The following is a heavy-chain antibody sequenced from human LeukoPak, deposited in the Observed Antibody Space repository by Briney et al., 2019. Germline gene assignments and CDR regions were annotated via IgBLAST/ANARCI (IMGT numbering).Heavy chain of an antibody. J-gene: IGHJ4*02. D-gene: IGHD1-14*01. Sequence: SETLSLTCTVSGGSISSGDYYWSWIRKPPGKGLEWIGYVYYSGSTYYNPSLKSRVTISVDTSKNQFSLRLSSVTAADMAVYYCARANPSMGFDYWGQGTLVTVSS. V-gene: IGHV4-30-4*01. CDR3: ARANPSMGFDY. CDR1: GGSISSGDYY. CDR2: VYYSGST.